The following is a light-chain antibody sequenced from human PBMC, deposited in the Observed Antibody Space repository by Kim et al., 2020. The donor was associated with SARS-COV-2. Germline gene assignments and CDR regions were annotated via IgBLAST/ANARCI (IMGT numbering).Light chain of an antibody. J-gene: IGLJ2*01. CDR1: NLRIYF. Sequence: PLGQTVTITCTGDNLRIYFASWYQQKPGQAPVLVMFGNNHRPSVISDRFSGSSSRNTGALTITGAQAEDEADYYCATRDRRNHVLFGGGPQLTVL. V-gene: IGLV3-19*01. CDR2: GNN. CDR3: ATRDRRNHVL.